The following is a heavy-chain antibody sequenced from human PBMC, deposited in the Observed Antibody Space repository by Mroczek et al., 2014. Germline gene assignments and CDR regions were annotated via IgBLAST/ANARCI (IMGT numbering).Heavy chain of an antibody. Sequence: QVQLQQWGAGLLKPSETLSLTCAVYGGSFSGYYWSWIRQPPGKGLEWIGEINHSGSTNYNPSLKSRVTISVDTSKNQFSLKLSSVTAADTAVYYCARVKGDIPRRPLKQNAFDIWGQGTMVTVSS. J-gene: IGHJ3*02. V-gene: IGHV4-34*01. CDR2: INHSGST. CDR3: ARVKGDIPRRPLKQNAFDI. D-gene: IGHD3-10*01. CDR1: GGSFSGYY.